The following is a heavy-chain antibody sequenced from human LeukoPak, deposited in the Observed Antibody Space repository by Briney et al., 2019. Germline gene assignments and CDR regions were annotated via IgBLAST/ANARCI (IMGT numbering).Heavy chain of an antibody. CDR3: ARGYGSGSYFSFDY. J-gene: IGHJ4*02. CDR1: GGSFSGYY. CDR2: INHSGST. V-gene: IGHV4-34*01. Sequence: PSETLSLTCAVYGGSFSGYYWSWIRQPPGKGLEWIGEINHSGSTNYNPSLKSRVTISVDTPKNQFSLKLSSVTAADTAVYYCARGYGSGSYFSFDYWGQGTLVTVSS. D-gene: IGHD3-10*01.